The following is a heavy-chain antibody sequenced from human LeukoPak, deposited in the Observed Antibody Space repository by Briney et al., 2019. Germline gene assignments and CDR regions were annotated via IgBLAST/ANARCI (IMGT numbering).Heavy chain of an antibody. CDR2: IYTSGST. Sequence: PSETLSLTCTVSGGSISGYYWSWIRQPAGKGLEWIGRIYTSGSTNYNPSLKSRVIMSVDTSKNQFSLKVSSVTAADTAVYYCARVVVFGVVSSDYYYYYMDVWGKGTTVTVSS. D-gene: IGHD3-3*01. CDR3: ARVVVFGVVSSDYYYYYMDV. CDR1: GGSISGYY. V-gene: IGHV4-4*07. J-gene: IGHJ6*03.